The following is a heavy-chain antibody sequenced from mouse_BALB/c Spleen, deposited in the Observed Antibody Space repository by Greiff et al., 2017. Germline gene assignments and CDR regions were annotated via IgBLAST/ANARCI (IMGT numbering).Heavy chain of an antibody. CDR2: IRNKANGYTT. CDR3: ARDYYGSSFAY. V-gene: IGHV7-3*02. D-gene: IGHD1-1*01. Sequence: EVQVVESGGGLVQPGGSLRLSCATSGFTFTDYYMSWVRQPPGKALEWLGFIRNKANGYTTEYSASVKGRFTISRDNSQSILYLQMNTLRAEDSASYDCARDYYGSSFAYWGQGTLVTVSA. CDR1: GFTFTDYY. J-gene: IGHJ3*01.